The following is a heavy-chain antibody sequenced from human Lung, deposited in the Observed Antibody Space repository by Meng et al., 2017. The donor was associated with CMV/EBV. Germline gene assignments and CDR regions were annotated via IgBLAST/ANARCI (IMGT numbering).Heavy chain of an antibody. CDR1: GLPFADFA. CDR3: SRGLIVVVTSGIWVRTFDV. Sequence: TALGLPFADFAIDRVRQAPGKGVEWLGFIRPSAHDGAPHHAASVTGRFTLSKDDSKSIAYLRMSSLESEDTAVYYCSRGLIVVVTSGIWVRTFDVWXLETMVTVSS. V-gene: IGHV3-49*04. D-gene: IGHD2-2*01. CDR2: IRPSAHDGAP. J-gene: IGHJ3*01.